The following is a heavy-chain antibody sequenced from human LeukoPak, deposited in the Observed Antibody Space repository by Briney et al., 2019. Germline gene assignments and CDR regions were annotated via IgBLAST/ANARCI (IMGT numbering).Heavy chain of an antibody. CDR3: ARDSSGWLDAFDI. V-gene: IGHV3-23*01. CDR2: LSASGRDT. CDR1: GFTFSNYA. J-gene: IGHJ3*02. D-gene: IGHD6-19*01. Sequence: GGSLRLSCAASGFTFSNYAMSWVRQAPGKGLEWVSGLSASGRDTYYADSMKGRFTISRDISKNTLYLHMNSPRAEDTAVYYCARDSSGWLDAFDIWGQGTMVTVSS.